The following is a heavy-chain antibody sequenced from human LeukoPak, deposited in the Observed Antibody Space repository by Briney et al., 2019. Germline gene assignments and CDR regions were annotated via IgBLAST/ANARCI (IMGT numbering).Heavy chain of an antibody. D-gene: IGHD5-24*01. V-gene: IGHV4-31*03. J-gene: IGHJ3*02. Sequence: PSETLSLTCSVSGGSISSDDYCWHWIRQHPGKGLEWIGYIYYSGSTYYNPSLKSRVALSVDTSKNQFSLKLSSLTAADTAVYYCAKSREEIRGLDAFDIWGQGTMVTVSS. CDR2: IYYSGST. CDR1: GGSISSDDYC. CDR3: AKSREEIRGLDAFDI.